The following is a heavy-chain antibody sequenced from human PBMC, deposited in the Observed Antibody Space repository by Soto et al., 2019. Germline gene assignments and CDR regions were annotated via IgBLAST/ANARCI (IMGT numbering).Heavy chain of an antibody. V-gene: IGHV3-48*02. CDR1: GFTFSAYS. CDR3: ARDNGMAGSFDP. CDR2: ITGSGGTI. J-gene: IGHJ5*02. Sequence: SLRLSCAASGFTFSAYSMNWARQAPGKGLEWISYITGSGGTIFYADSVKGRFTISRDNAKNSLYLQMNSLRDEDTAVYYCARDNGMAGSFDPWGQGTLVTVSS. D-gene: IGHD2-8*01.